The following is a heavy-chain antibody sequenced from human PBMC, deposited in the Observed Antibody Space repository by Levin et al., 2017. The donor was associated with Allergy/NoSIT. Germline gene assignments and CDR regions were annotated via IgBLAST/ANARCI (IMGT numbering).Heavy chain of an antibody. CDR1: GYTFTSYS. V-gene: IGHV7-4-1*02. D-gene: IGHD3-3*01. J-gene: IGHJ2*01. CDR3: ARGEDVVIPTVYWYFDL. CDR2: INTNTGNP. Sequence: ASVKVSCKASGYTFTSYSMNWVRQAPGQGLEWMGWINTNTGNPTYAQGFTGRFVFSLDTSVSTAYLQISSLKAEDTAVYYCARGEDVVIPTVYWYFDLWGRGTLVTVSS.